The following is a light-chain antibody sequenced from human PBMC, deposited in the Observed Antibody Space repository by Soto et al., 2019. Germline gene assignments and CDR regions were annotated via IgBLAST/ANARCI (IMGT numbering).Light chain of an antibody. CDR3: QQYDSSPYT. CDR2: GAS. Sequence: EIVLTQSPGTLSLSPGERATLSCRASQSVDSTYLAWYQQKPGQAPRLLIYGASSRATDIPDRFSGSGSGTDFTLTISRLEPEDFAVYYCQQYDSSPYTFGQGAKLEIK. V-gene: IGKV3-20*01. J-gene: IGKJ2*01. CDR1: QSVDSTY.